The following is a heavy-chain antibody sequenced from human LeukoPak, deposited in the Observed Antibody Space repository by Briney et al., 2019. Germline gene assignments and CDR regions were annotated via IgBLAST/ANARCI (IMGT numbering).Heavy chain of an antibody. D-gene: IGHD3-22*01. CDR3: AKDPYVGGGYHFDS. CDR1: GFTFSSYA. CDR2: ISSSSYI. Sequence: GGSLRLSCAASGFTFSSYALNWVRQAPGKGLEWVSSISSSSYIYYADSVKGRFTISRDNSKNTLYLQMNSLRAEDTAIYYCAKDPYVGGGYHFDSWGQGSLVTVSS. J-gene: IGHJ4*02. V-gene: IGHV3-21*04.